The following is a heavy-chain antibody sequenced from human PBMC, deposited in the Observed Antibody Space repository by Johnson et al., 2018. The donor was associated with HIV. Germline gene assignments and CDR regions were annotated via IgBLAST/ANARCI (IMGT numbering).Heavy chain of an antibody. Sequence: VQLVESGGGVVRPGGSLRLSCAASGFTFGSFGMHWVRQAPGKGLEWLSYISSSGTAKYYADSVKGRFTISRDNAKNSLYLQMNSLRAEDTALYYCARVRPGDNWNSGAFDIWGQGTMVTVSS. V-gene: IGHV3-48*04. D-gene: IGHD1-7*01. CDR2: ISSSGTAK. CDR3: ARVRPGDNWNSGAFDI. J-gene: IGHJ3*02. CDR1: GFTFGSFG.